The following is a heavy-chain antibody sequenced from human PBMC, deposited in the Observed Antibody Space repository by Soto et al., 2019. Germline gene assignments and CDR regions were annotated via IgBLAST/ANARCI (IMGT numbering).Heavy chain of an antibody. CDR2: IRSKANSYAT. J-gene: IGHJ3*02. CDR1: GFTFSGSA. D-gene: IGHD3-22*01. V-gene: IGHV3-73*01. Sequence: EVQLVESGGGLVQPGGSLKLSCAASGFTFSGSAMHWVRQASGKGLEWVGRIRSKANSYATAYAASVEGRFTISRDDSKNTAYLQMNSLKTGDTAVYYCTECGYLAAFDIGGQGTMVTVSS. CDR3: TECGYLAAFDI.